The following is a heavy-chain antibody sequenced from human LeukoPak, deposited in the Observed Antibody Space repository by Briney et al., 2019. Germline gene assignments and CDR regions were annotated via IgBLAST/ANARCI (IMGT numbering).Heavy chain of an antibody. Sequence: GGSLRLSCAASGFTFSSYGMSWVRQAPGKGLEWVSAISGSGGSTYYADSVKGRFTISRDNSKNTLYLQMNSLRAEDTAVYYCAKHRSGSYSYFDYWGQGTLVTVSS. CDR1: GFTFSSYG. CDR3: AKHRSGSYSYFDY. D-gene: IGHD1-26*01. V-gene: IGHV3-23*01. J-gene: IGHJ4*02. CDR2: ISGSGGST.